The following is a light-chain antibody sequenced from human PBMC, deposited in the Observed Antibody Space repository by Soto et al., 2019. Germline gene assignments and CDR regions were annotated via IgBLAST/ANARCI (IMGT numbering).Light chain of an antibody. Sequence: EIVLTQSPGTLSLSPGERATLSFRASQSVSSSYLAWYQQKPGQAPRLLIYGASTRATGIPARFSGSGSGTDFILTISSLQSEDSAVYYCQQYNNWPRTFGQGTKVDIK. CDR1: QSVSSSY. J-gene: IGKJ1*01. CDR3: QQYNNWPRT. V-gene: IGKV3-15*01. CDR2: GAS.